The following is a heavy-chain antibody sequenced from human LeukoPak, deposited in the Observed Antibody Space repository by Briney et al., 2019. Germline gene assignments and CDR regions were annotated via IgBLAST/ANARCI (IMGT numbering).Heavy chain of an antibody. CDR1: GGSFSGYS. J-gene: IGHJ6*03. Sequence: SETRSLTCAVSGGSFSGYSWSWIRQPPGKGLEWIGEIYHSGSTNYNPSLKSRVTISVDKSRNQFSLKLSSVTAADTAVYYCARGIRIAARYYYYYMDVWGKGTTVTVSS. CDR2: IYHSGST. CDR3: ARGIRIAARYYYYYMDV. V-gene: IGHV4-34*01. D-gene: IGHD6-6*01.